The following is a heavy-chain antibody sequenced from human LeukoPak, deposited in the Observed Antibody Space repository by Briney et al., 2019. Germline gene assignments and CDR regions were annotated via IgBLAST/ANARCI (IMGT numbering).Heavy chain of an antibody. CDR1: GFTVSSNY. CDR3: ARETPLGRDFDY. CDR2: IYSGGNT. V-gene: IGHV3-53*01. J-gene: IGHJ4*02. D-gene: IGHD1-1*01. Sequence: GGSLRLSCAASGFTVSSNYMSWVCQAPGKGLEWVSVIYSGGNTSYADSVKGRFTISRDNSKNTLYLQMNSLRAEDTAVYYCARETPLGRDFDYWGQGTLVTVSS.